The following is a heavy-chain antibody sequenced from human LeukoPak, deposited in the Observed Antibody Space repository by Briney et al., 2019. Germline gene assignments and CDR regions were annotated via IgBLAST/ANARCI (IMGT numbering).Heavy chain of an antibody. CDR1: GFVFDEHG. CDR2: INWRGKST. D-gene: IGHD2-2*01. J-gene: IGHJ4*02. Sequence: GGSLRLSCTASGFVFDEHGMTWVRQVPGKGLEWVSGINWRGKSTFYGDPVRGRFTISRDNAKNSLSLQMDSLRAEDTALYYCARAPITSPFYFDYWGQGTLVTVSS. CDR3: ARAPITSPFYFDY. V-gene: IGHV3-20*04.